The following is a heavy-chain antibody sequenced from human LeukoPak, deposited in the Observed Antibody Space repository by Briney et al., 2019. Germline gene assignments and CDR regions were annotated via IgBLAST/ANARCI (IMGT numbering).Heavy chain of an antibody. J-gene: IGHJ2*01. CDR1: GGSISSYY. V-gene: IGHV4-59*01. CDR3: ASGGYSYASHL. Sequence: TSETLSLTCTVSGGSISSYYWSWIRQPPGKGLEWIGYIYYSGSTNYNPSLKSRVTISVDTSKNQSSLKLSSVTAADTAVYYCASGGYSYASHLWGRGTLVTVSS. CDR2: IYYSGST. D-gene: IGHD5-18*01.